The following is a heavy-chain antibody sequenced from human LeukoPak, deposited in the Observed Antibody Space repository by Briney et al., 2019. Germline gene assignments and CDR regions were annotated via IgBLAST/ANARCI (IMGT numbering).Heavy chain of an antibody. D-gene: IGHD3-3*01. CDR3: ARDGVSALNLYSDL. J-gene: IGHJ2*01. Sequence: PSETLSLTCAVYGVSFSGYYWSWIRQPSGKGLEWIGYIYYSGSTNYNPSLKSRVIISVDTSKNQFSLSLISVTAADTAVYYCARDGVSALNLYSDLWGRGTLVTVSS. V-gene: IGHV4-59*01. CDR1: GVSFSGYY. CDR2: IYYSGST.